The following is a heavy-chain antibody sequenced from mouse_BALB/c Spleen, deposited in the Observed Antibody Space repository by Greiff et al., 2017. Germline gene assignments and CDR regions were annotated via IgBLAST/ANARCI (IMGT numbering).Heavy chain of an antibody. CDR3: ARMTTARFAY. V-gene: IGHV1-82*01. Sequence: QVQLQQSGPELVKPGASVKISCKASGYAFSSSWMNWVKQRPGQGLEWIGRIYPGDGDTNYNGKFKGKATLTADKSSSTAYMQLSSLTSVDSAVYFCARMTTARFAYWGQGTLVTVSA. J-gene: IGHJ3*01. D-gene: IGHD1-2*01. CDR1: GYAFSSSW. CDR2: IYPGDGDT.